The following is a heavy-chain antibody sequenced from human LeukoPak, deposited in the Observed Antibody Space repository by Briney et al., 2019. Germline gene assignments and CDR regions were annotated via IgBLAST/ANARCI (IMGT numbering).Heavy chain of an antibody. V-gene: IGHV3-30*04. Sequence: GGSLRPSCAASGFTFISYAIHWVRQAPGKGLEWVAVISYDGSNKYYADSVKGRFTISRDNSKNALYLQMNSLRAEDTAVYYCAKAPHSSSGTWGQGTLVTVSS. D-gene: IGHD6-13*01. CDR1: GFTFISYA. CDR3: AKAPHSSSGT. J-gene: IGHJ5*02. CDR2: ISYDGSNK.